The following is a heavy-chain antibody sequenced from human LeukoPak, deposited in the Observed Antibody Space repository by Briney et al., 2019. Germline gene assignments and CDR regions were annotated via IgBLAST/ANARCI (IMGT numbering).Heavy chain of an antibody. D-gene: IGHD1-26*01. CDR3: AGYQIVGATGSLFDY. Sequence: SVRVSCKASGGTFSSYAISWVRQAPGQGLEWMGGIIPIFGTANYAQKFQGRVTITTDESTSTAYMELSSLRSEDTAVYYCAGYQIVGATGSLFDYWGQGTLVTVSS. CDR2: IIPIFGTA. V-gene: IGHV1-69*05. CDR1: GGTFSSYA. J-gene: IGHJ4*02.